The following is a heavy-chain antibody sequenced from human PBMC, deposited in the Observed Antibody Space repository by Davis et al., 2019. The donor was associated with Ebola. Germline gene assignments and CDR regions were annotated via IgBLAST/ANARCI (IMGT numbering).Heavy chain of an antibody. D-gene: IGHD3-16*01. J-gene: IGHJ4*02. V-gene: IGHV3-15*07. CDR2: IKSKTDGGTT. Sequence: GESLKISCAGSGFTFSNAWMNWVRQAPGKGLEWVGRIKSKTDGGTTDYAAPVKGRFTISRDDSKNTLYLQMNSLKTEDTAVYYCTTDGRRQWGNRWGQGTLVTVSS. CDR3: TTDGRRQWGNR. CDR1: GFTFSNAW.